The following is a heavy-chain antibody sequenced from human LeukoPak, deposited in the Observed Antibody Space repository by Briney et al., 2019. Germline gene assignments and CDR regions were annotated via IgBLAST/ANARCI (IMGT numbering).Heavy chain of an antibody. CDR3: ATAGYGFWSGYSDY. Sequence: SETLSLTCTVSGGSISSYYWSWIRQPPGKGLEWIGYIYYSGSTNYNPSLKSRVTISVDTSKNQFPLKLSSVTAADTAVYYCATAGYGFWSGYSDYWGQGTLVTVSS. J-gene: IGHJ4*02. CDR1: GGSISSYY. V-gene: IGHV4-59*01. D-gene: IGHD3-3*01. CDR2: IYYSGST.